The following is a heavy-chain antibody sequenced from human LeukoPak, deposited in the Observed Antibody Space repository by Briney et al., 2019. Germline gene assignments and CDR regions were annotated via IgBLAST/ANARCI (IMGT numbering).Heavy chain of an antibody. D-gene: IGHD3-9*01. J-gene: IGHJ4*02. CDR2: INPNSGGT. CDR1: GYTFTGYY. V-gene: IGHV1-2*02. Sequence: ASVKVSCKASGYTFTGYYMHWVRQAPGQGLEWMGWINPNSGGTNYAQKFQGRVTMTRGTSISTAYMELSRLRSDDTAVYYCARNLTPLRFFDWLLPWDYWGQGSLVTVSS. CDR3: ARNLTPLRFFDWLLPWDY.